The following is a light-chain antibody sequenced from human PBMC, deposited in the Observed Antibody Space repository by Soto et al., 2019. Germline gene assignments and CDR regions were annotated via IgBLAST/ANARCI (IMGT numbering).Light chain of an antibody. J-gene: IGKJ4*02. Sequence: EIVLTQSPATLSLSPGERATLSCRASQSLSSYLAWYQQRRGQAPRLLIYEASRRATGIPARFSGSGSGTDFTLSISSLEPEDFAVYYGQQRSDWPLTFGGGTKVEIK. CDR1: QSLSSY. V-gene: IGKV3-11*01. CDR2: EAS. CDR3: QQRSDWPLT.